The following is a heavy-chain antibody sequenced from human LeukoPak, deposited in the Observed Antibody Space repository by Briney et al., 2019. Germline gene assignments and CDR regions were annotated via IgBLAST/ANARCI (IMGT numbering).Heavy chain of an antibody. Sequence: GGSLRLSCAASGFTFSSYAMSWVRQAPGKGLEWISYISSSSNAIYYADSVKGRFTISRDNAKNSLYLQMSSLRDEDTAVYYCAQKGGTDHWGQGTLVTVSS. CDR3: AQKGGTDH. CDR2: ISSSSNAI. J-gene: IGHJ4*02. D-gene: IGHD2-15*01. V-gene: IGHV3-48*02. CDR1: GFTFSSYA.